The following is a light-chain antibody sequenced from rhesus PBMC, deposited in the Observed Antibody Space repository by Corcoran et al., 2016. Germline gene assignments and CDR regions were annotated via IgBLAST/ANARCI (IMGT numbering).Light chain of an antibody. Sequence: DIVMTQTPLSLSVTPGEPASISCRSSQSLLHSNGYTYLHWYLQKPGQSPQLLIYEVSNRASGVPDRFSGSGSGTDFTLKISRVEAEEVGVYYCEQTLQTPLTFGGGTKVELK. J-gene: IGKJ4*01. CDR3: EQTLQTPLT. CDR2: EVS. CDR1: QSLLHSNGYTY. V-gene: IGKV2-78*01.